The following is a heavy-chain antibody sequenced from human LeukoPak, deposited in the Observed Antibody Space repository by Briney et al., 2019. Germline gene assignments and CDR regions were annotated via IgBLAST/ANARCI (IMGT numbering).Heavy chain of an antibody. CDR2: INPNSGGT. Sequence: ASVKVSCKASGYTFTNYYMHWVRQAPGQGLEWVGLINPNSGGTNYAQKFQGRVTMTRDTSISTAYMELSRLRSDDTAVYYCARDGVLRYFDWLLYHFDYWGQGTLVTVSS. CDR1: GYTFTNYY. CDR3: ARDGVLRYFDWLLYHFDY. V-gene: IGHV1-2*02. D-gene: IGHD3-9*01. J-gene: IGHJ4*02.